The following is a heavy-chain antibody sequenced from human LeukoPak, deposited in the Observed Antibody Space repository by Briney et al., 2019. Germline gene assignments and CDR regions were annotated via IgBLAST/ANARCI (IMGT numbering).Heavy chain of an antibody. CDR3: ARELYPGEI. Sequence: GGSLRLSCTASGFTFSSYSMKWVRQAPGKGLEWVSSISRTSSDIYYADSLKGRFTTSRDNAKNSLYLQMNSLRVEDTAVYYCARELYPGEIWGQGTLVTVSS. D-gene: IGHD2-8*01. J-gene: IGHJ4*02. CDR1: GFTFSSYS. CDR2: ISRTSSDI. V-gene: IGHV3-21*01.